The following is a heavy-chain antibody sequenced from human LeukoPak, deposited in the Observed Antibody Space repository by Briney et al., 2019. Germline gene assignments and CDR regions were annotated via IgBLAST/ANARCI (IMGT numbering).Heavy chain of an antibody. J-gene: IGHJ4*02. V-gene: IGHV1-18*01. CDR2: INVHKGNT. Sequence: ASVKVSCKDSGNIFNTYGFSWVRQAPGQGLEWIGWINVHKGNTNYAQKFQGRVTMTADTSTSTVYMELRSLTSDDTAVYYCAREEYLSGSYVDDWARGTLVPVPS. D-gene: IGHD3-10*01. CDR3: AREEYLSGSYVDD. CDR1: GNIFNTYG.